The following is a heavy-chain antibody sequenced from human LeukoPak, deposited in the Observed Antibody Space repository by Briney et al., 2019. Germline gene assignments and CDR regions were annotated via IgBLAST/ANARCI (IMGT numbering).Heavy chain of an antibody. V-gene: IGHV3-30-3*01. Sequence: GRSLRLSCAASGFTFSSYAMHWVRQAPGKGLEWVAVISYDGSNKYYADSVKGRFTISRDNSKNTLYLQMNSLRAEDTAVYYCAKGIGGVVPAANAFDIWGQGTMVTVSS. CDR3: AKGIGGVVPAANAFDI. J-gene: IGHJ3*02. CDR2: ISYDGSNK. CDR1: GFTFSSYA. D-gene: IGHD2-2*01.